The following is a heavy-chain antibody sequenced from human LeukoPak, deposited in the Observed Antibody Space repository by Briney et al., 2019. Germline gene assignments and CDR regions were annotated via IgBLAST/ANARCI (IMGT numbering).Heavy chain of an antibody. J-gene: IGHJ4*02. D-gene: IGHD3-9*01. CDR3: ARDNDLLRYFDWPLDY. CDR1: GFTFSSYS. CDR2: ISSNSSYI. Sequence: PGGSLRLSCAASGFTFSSYSMNWVRQAPGKGLEWVSSISSNSSYIYYADSVKGRFTISRDNAKNSLYLQMNSLRAEDTAVYYCARDNDLLRYFDWPLDYWGQGTLVTVSS. V-gene: IGHV3-21*01.